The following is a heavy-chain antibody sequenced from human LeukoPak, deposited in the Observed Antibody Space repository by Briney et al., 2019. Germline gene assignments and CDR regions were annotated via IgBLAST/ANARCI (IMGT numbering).Heavy chain of an antibody. Sequence: ASVKVSCKASGYTFTSYYMHWVRQAPGQGLEWMGIINPSGGSTSYAQKFQGRVTTTRDMSTSTVYMELSSLRSEDTAVYYCARGAYSSSYHYYYYMDVWGKGTTVTVSS. CDR3: ARGAYSSSYHYYYYMDV. V-gene: IGHV1-46*01. CDR2: INPSGGST. J-gene: IGHJ6*03. CDR1: GYTFTSYY. D-gene: IGHD6-13*01.